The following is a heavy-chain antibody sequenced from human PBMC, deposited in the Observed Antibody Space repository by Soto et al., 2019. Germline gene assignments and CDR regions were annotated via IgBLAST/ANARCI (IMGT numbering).Heavy chain of an antibody. Sequence: GSLRLSCAASGFTFSNVWMSWVRQAPGKGLEWIGSIYHTRNAYYNPSLKSRVTISVDTSKNQFSLKLTSVTAADAALYYCARDFFDSSDYTTNWFDPWGQGTLVTVSS. CDR3: ARDFFDSSDYTTNWFDP. CDR1: GFTFSNVW. D-gene: IGHD3-22*01. V-gene: IGHV4-38-2*01. CDR2: IYHTRNA. J-gene: IGHJ5*02.